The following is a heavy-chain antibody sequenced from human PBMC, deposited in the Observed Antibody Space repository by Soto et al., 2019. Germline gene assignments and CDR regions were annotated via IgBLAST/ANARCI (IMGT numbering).Heavy chain of an antibody. V-gene: IGHV3-30-3*01. Sequence: QGQLVESGGGVVQPGRSLRLSCAASGFTFSNYAMHWVRQAPGKGLEWVAVISFEGSEKYYADSVRGRFTISRDNSMSTLYVQMDGLIADDTAVYYCARAFKNPGSPENHFYIWGQGTMVTVS. J-gene: IGHJ3*02. CDR2: ISFEGSEK. D-gene: IGHD3-10*01. CDR3: ARAFKNPGSPENHFYI. CDR1: GFTFSNYA.